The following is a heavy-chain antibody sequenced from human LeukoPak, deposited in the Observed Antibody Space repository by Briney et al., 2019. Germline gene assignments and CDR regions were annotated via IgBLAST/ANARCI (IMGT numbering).Heavy chain of an antibody. CDR1: GGSISSSNW. D-gene: IGHD6-6*01. J-gene: IGHJ4*02. CDR3: ASYSSSLSFDY. Sequence: SGTLSLTCAVSGGSISSSNWWSWVRQPPGKGLEWIGEISHSGSINYNPSLKSRVTISVDTSKNQFSLKLSSVTAADTAVYYCASYSSSLSFDYWGQGTLVTVSS. CDR2: ISHSGSI. V-gene: IGHV4-4*02.